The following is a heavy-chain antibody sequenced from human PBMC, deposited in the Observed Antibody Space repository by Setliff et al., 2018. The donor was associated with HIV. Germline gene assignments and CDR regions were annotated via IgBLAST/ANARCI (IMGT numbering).Heavy chain of an antibody. Sequence: GGSLRLSCVGSGFSFSNYDLNWVRQAPGKGLEWISYSSDTGSTTYYGDSVKGRFTISRDNPKNSVYLQMSGLRVEDTAVYFCASTGLLLPRFGASYYYYGMDVWGQGTMVTVSS. CDR2: SSDTGSTT. CDR3: ASTGLLLPRFGASYYYYGMDV. D-gene: IGHD3-10*01. CDR1: GFSFSNYD. V-gene: IGHV3-48*03. J-gene: IGHJ6*02.